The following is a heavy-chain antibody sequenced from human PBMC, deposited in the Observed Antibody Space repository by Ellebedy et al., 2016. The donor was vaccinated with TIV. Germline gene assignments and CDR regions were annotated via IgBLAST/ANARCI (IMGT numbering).Heavy chain of an antibody. CDR1: GGSISSSSYY. Sequence: MPSETLSLTCTVSGGSISSSSYYWGWIRQPPGKGLEWIGSIYYSGSTYYNPSLKSRVTISVDTSKNQFSLKLSSVTAADTAVYYCARGVGVDNYDILTGYKHYYYGMDVWGQGTTVTVSS. D-gene: IGHD3-9*01. CDR3: ARGVGVDNYDILTGYKHYYYGMDV. V-gene: IGHV4-39*01. CDR2: IYYSGST. J-gene: IGHJ6*02.